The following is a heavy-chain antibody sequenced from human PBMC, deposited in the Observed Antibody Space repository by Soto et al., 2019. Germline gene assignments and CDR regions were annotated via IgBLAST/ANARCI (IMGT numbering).Heavy chain of an antibody. V-gene: IGHV3-21*01. J-gene: IGHJ4*02. D-gene: IGHD2-15*01. CDR3: AGDYVICSGGGCPDRHDY. CDR1: GFTFSSYA. CDR2: ISTISSYI. Sequence: GGSLRLSCAASGFTFSSYAMNWVRQAPGKGLEWVSSISTISSYIYYADSVKGRFTISRDNAKNSLYLQMRSLRAEDTAVYYCAGDYVICSGGGCPDRHDYWGQGTLVTVSS.